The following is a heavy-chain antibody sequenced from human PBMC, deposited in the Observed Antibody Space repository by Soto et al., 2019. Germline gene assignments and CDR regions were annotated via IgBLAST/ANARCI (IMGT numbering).Heavy chain of an antibody. CDR3: TTDRYCGSIICLHYHYYMDF. Sequence: GGSLRLSCAASGFTFSNAWMSWVRQAPGKGLEWVGRIKSKTDGGTTDYAAPVKGRFTISRDDSKNTLYLQMNSLKTEDTAVYYCTTDRYCGSIICLHYHYYMDFWGTGTTVTVSS. CDR2: IKSKTDGGTT. D-gene: IGHD2-2*01. CDR1: GFTFSNAW. J-gene: IGHJ6*03. V-gene: IGHV3-15*01.